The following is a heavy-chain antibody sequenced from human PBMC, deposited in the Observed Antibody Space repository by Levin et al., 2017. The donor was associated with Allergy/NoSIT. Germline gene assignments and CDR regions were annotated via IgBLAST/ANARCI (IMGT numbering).Heavy chain of an antibody. CDR3: ARVGAYSSDY. CDR2: IYHSGPT. CDR1: GGSISSGGYS. Sequence: SQTLSLTCAVSGGSISSGGYSWSWVRQPPGKGLEWIGYIYHSGPTYYNPSLKSRVSISVDRSKNQFSLKLSSVTAADTAVYYCARVGAYSSDYWGQGTLVTVSS. J-gene: IGHJ4*02. D-gene: IGHD6-13*01. V-gene: IGHV4-30-2*01.